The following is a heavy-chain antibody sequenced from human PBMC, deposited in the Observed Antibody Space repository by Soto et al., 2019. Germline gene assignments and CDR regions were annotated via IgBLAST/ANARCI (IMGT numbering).Heavy chain of an antibody. CDR3: ARDRGSDDPIDY. D-gene: IGHD3-10*01. CDR1: GFTFSRYG. J-gene: IGHJ4*02. V-gene: IGHV3-33*01. Sequence: QVQLVESGGGVVQPERSLTLSCAASGFTFSRYGMHWIRQAPGKGLEWVAVIWHDGMNKYYADSVRGRLTISRDNSKNTLYLHMNSLRAEDTAVYYFARDRGSDDPIDYWGQGTLVTVSS. CDR2: IWHDGMNK.